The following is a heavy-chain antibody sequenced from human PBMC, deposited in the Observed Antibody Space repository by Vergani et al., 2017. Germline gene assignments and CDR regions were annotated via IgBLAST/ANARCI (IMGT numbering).Heavy chain of an antibody. J-gene: IGHJ4*02. V-gene: IGHV4-59*01. CDR1: GGSLSGYY. CDR2: VEDSGYF. D-gene: IGHD1-14*01. CDR3: ARSIVSRNPPDYFDN. Sequence: QLQESGPGLVKPSATLSLTCTVSGGSLSGYYWNWIRQTPGEGLEWIGYVEDSGYFNYNPSLKTRVSMSSDTSNNQFSLMLRSVTVADTAVYYCARSIVSRNPPDYFDNWGQGTLVTVSS.